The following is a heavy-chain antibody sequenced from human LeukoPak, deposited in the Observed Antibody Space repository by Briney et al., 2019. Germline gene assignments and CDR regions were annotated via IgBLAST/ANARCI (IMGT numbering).Heavy chain of an antibody. Sequence: SETLSLTCTVSGGSISSGGYYWSWIRQHPGKGLEWIGYIYYSWSTYYNPSLKSRVTISVDTSKNQFSLKLSSVTAADTAVYYCARQQHLAKYYFDYWGQGTLVTVSS. J-gene: IGHJ4*02. CDR1: GGSISSGGYY. CDR2: IYYSWST. D-gene: IGHD6-13*01. V-gene: IGHV4-31*03. CDR3: ARQQHLAKYYFDY.